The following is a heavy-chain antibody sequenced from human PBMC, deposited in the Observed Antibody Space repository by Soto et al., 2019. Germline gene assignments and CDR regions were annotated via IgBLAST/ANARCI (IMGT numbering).Heavy chain of an antibody. CDR2: INAGNGNT. D-gene: IGHD3-10*01. Sequence: QVQLVQSGAEVKKPGASVKVFCKASGYTFTNYAMHWVRQAPGQRLEWMGWINAGNGNTKYSQKFQGRVTITRDTAASTAYMELRSLRYEDTAVYYCARGPLLWGDVWGQGTTVNVSS. CDR3: ARGPLLWGDV. CDR1: GYTFTNYA. V-gene: IGHV1-3*01. J-gene: IGHJ6*02.